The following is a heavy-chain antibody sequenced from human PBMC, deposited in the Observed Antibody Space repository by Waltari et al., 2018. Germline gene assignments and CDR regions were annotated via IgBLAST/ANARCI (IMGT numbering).Heavy chain of an antibody. J-gene: IGHJ3*02. V-gene: IGHV3-48*01. CDR1: GFTFSSNS. CDR3: ARGRDGYSEDAFDI. D-gene: IGHD5-18*01. CDR2: ISSGTSTI. Sequence: EVQLVESGGGLVQPGGSLSLSCAASGFTFSSNSMNWVRQAPGKGVEWVSYISSGTSTIYYADSVKGRFTISRDNAKNSLYLQMNSLRAEDTAVYYCARGRDGYSEDAFDIWGQGRTVTVSS.